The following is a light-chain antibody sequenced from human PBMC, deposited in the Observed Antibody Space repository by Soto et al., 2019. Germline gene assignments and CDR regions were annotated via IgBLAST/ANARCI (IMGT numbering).Light chain of an antibody. CDR2: WAS. Sequence: DIVMTQSPGSLAVSLGERATINCKSSQSVLYSSNNKNYLAWYQQKPGQPPKLLIYWASTRESGVPDRFSGSGSGTDFTLTISSLQAEDVAVYYCQQYYSTPQDTFGQGTKLEIK. CDR3: QQYYSTPQDT. V-gene: IGKV4-1*01. J-gene: IGKJ2*01. CDR1: QSVLYSSNNKNY.